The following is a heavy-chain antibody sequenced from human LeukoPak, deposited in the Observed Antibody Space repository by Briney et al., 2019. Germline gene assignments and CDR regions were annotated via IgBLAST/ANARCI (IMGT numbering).Heavy chain of an antibody. CDR2: IYHSGST. CDR1: GGSISSSNW. D-gene: IGHD3-10*01. Sequence: SETLSLTCAVSGGSISSSNWWSWVRQPPGKGLEWIGEIYHSGSTNYNPSLKSRVTISVDKSKNQFSVKLSSVTAADTAVYYCARDSWSGDYYYGMDVWGQGTTVTVSS. V-gene: IGHV4-4*02. J-gene: IGHJ6*02. CDR3: ARDSWSGDYYYGMDV.